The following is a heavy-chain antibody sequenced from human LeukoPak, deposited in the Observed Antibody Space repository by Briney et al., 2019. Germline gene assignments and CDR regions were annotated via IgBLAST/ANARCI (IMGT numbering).Heavy chain of an antibody. CDR2: MNPNSGNT. CDR1: GYTFTGYY. D-gene: IGHD4-17*01. V-gene: IGHV1-8*02. Sequence: ASVKVSCKASGYTFTGYYMHWVRQATGQGLEWMGWMNPNSGNTGYAQKFQGRVTMTRNTSISTAYMELSSLRSEDTAVYYCARGPEHYGDYVGFDYWGQGTLVTVSS. CDR3: ARGPEHYGDYVGFDY. J-gene: IGHJ4*02.